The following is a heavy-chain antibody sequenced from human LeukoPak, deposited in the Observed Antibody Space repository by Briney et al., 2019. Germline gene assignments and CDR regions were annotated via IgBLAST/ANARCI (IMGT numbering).Heavy chain of an antibody. CDR2: IKQDGSEK. CDR3: ARELIPETLYTTTWGDYYYGMDV. CDR1: VFTFSSYW. D-gene: IGHD3-16*01. V-gene: IGHV3-7*01. J-gene: IGHJ6*02. Sequence: PGGSLRLSCAASVFTFSSYWMSWVPQAPGKGRGWVANIKQDGSEKYYVDSVKGGFTISRDNAKNSLYLQMNSLRAEDTAVYYCARELIPETLYTTTWGDYYYGMDVWGQGTTVTVSS.